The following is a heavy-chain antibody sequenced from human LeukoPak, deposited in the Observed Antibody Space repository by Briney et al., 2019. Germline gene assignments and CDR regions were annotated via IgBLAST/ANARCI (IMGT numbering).Heavy chain of an antibody. J-gene: IGHJ4*02. CDR3: ARGEGVLGYCSSTSCYAFDY. Sequence: GGSLRLSCAASGFTFSSYAMHWVRQAPGKGLEYVSAISSNGGGTYYANSVKGRFTISRDNSKNTLYLQMGSLRAEDMAVYYCARGEGVLGYCSSTSCYAFDYWGQGTLVTVSS. CDR2: ISSNGGGT. CDR1: GFTFSSYA. D-gene: IGHD2-2*01. V-gene: IGHV3-64*01.